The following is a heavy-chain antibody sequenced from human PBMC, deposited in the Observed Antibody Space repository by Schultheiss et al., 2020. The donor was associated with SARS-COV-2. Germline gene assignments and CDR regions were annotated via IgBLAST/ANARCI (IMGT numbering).Heavy chain of an antibody. CDR3: ARINDYSNYPPSIYYYYYYMDV. J-gene: IGHJ6*03. CDR1: GFTVSSNY. V-gene: IGHV3-48*02. D-gene: IGHD4-11*01. CDR2: ISVSTGTI. Sequence: GGSLRLSCAASGFTVSSNYMSWVRQAPGKGLEWVSYISVSTGTIHYADSVKGRFTISRDNSKNTLYLQMNSLRDEDTAVYYCARINDYSNYPPSIYYYYYYMDVWGKGTTVTVSS.